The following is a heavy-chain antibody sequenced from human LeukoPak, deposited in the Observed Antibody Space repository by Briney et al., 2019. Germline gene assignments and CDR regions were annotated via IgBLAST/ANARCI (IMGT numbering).Heavy chain of an antibody. D-gene: IGHD3-9*01. J-gene: IGHJ6*04. Sequence: GGSLRLSCAASGFTFSSYSMNWVRQAPRKGLEWVSSISSSSSYIYYADSVKGRFTISRDNAKNSLYLQMNSLRAEDTAVYYCARDPPYYDILTGYPRYGMDVWGKGTTVTVSS. CDR1: GFTFSSYS. CDR2: ISSSSSYI. CDR3: ARDPPYYDILTGYPRYGMDV. V-gene: IGHV3-21*01.